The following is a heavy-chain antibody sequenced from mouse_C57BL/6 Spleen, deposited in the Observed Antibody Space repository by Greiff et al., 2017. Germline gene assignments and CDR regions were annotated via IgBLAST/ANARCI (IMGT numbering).Heavy chain of an antibody. J-gene: IGHJ3*01. V-gene: IGHV1-9*01. Sequence: QVQLQQSGAELMKPGASVKLSCKATGYTFTGYWIEWVKQRPGHGLEWIGEILPGSGSTNYNEKFKGKATYNADTSSNTAYMQLSSLTTEDSAIYYCARGSKGAYWGQGTLVTVSA. CDR3: ARGSKGAY. CDR1: GYTFTGYW. CDR2: ILPGSGST. D-gene: IGHD1-3*01.